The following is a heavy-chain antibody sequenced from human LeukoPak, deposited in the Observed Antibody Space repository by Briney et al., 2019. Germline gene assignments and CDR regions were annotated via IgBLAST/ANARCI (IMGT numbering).Heavy chain of an antibody. V-gene: IGHV3-7*01. CDR3: ASSCSSGWSTAED. CDR2: IKQDGSEK. CDR1: GFTFSSYW. Sequence: PGRSLRLSCAASGFTFSSYWMSWVRQAPGKGLEWVANIKQDGSEKYYVDSVKGRFTISRDNAKNSLYLQMNSLRAEDTAVYYCASSCSSGWSTAEDWGQGTLVTVSS. D-gene: IGHD6-19*01. J-gene: IGHJ4*02.